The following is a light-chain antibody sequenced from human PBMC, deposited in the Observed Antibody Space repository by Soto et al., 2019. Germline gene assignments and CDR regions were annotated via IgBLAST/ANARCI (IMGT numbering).Light chain of an antibody. V-gene: IGKV1-39*01. Sequence: DIQMTQSPSSLSASVGDEVTITCRASQTIGSFLNWYQQKPGEAPRLLVYSAFRIQSGVPSRFNASGSGTDFTLSISSLQPEDFSTYYCQQGSTTPITFGLGTRLDTK. J-gene: IGKJ5*01. CDR2: SAF. CDR3: QQGSTTPIT. CDR1: QTIGSF.